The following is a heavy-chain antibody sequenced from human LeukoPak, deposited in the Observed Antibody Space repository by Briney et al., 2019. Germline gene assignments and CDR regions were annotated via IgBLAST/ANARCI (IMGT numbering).Heavy chain of an antibody. CDR3: ARDASALY. Sequence: PGGSLRLSCAASGFTFITSWMSWLRQAPGKGLEWVAHIKPDGSEKYYLGSVKGRFTISRDNARDSLYLQMNSLRDDDTSVYFCARDASALYWGRGTLVTVSS. J-gene: IGHJ4*02. D-gene: IGHD6-19*01. CDR2: IKPDGSEK. CDR1: GFTFITSW. V-gene: IGHV3-7*01.